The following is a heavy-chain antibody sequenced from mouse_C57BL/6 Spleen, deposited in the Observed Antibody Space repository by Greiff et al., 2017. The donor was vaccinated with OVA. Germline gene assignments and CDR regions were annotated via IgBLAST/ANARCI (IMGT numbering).Heavy chain of an antibody. D-gene: IGHD1-1*01. CDR2: IWWDDDK. J-gene: IGHJ4*01. CDR3: ARMGVGIYGSSYRAMDY. CDR1: GFSLSTFGMG. Sequence: QVQLKESGPGILQPSQTLSLTCSFSGFSLSTFGMGVGWIRQPSGKGLEWLAHIWWDDDKYYNPALKSRLTISKDTSKNQVFLKIANVDTADTATYYCARMGVGIYGSSYRAMDYWGQGTSVTVSS. V-gene: IGHV8-8*01.